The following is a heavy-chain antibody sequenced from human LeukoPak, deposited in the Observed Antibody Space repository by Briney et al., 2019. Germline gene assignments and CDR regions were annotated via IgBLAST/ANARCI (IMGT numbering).Heavy chain of an antibody. J-gene: IGHJ5*02. CDR3: ARDLVSTVTNNWFDP. CDR2: ISSSSSTI. V-gene: IGHV3-48*01. CDR1: GFTFSSYS. D-gene: IGHD4-11*01. Sequence: AGGSLRLSCAASGFTFSSYSMNWVRQAPGKGLEWVAYISSSSSTIYYADSVKGRFTISRDNANNSLYLQMHSHITAATAVYYCARDLVSTVTNNWFDPWGQGTLVTVSS.